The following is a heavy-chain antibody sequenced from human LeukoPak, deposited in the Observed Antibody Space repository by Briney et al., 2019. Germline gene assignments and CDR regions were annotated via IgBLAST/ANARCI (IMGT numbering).Heavy chain of an antibody. CDR1: GFTFSSYS. CDR2: ISSSSSYI. Sequence: GGSLRLSCAASGFTFSSYSMNWVRQAPGKGLEWVSSISSSSSYIYYADSVKGRFTISRDNAKNSLYLQMNSLRAEDTAAYYCARIAVALFDYWGQGTLVTVSS. D-gene: IGHD6-19*01. J-gene: IGHJ4*02. CDR3: ARIAVALFDY. V-gene: IGHV3-21*01.